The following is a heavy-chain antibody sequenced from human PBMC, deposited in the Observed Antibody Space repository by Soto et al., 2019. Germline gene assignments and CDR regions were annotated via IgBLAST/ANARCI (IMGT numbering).Heavy chain of an antibody. Sequence: QVQLVQSGAEVKKPGSSVKVSCKASGGTFSSYTISWVRQAPGQGLEWMGRIIPILGIANYAQKFQGRVTITADKSTSTAYMELSSLRSEDTAVYYCATYPSARDYYYDMDVWGKGTTVTVSS. CDR2: IIPILGIA. CDR3: ATYPSARDYYYDMDV. D-gene: IGHD2-2*02. J-gene: IGHJ6*03. V-gene: IGHV1-69*02. CDR1: GGTFSSYT.